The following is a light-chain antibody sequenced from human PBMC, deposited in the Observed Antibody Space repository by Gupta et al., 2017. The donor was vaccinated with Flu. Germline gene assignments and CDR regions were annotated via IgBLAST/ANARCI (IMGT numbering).Light chain of an antibody. J-gene: IGKJ2*01. V-gene: IGKV3-20*01. Sequence: VVLTQSPATLSLSPGEGATSACRCRQNNHGSQLAWYQQKPGQAPRHLMHATSRRATGIPDRFSGSGSGTEFTLTISRREPEDFAVYYCQHEGRSLYTFGQGTKVHIK. CDR1: QNNHGSQ. CDR3: QHEGRSLYT. CDR2: ATS.